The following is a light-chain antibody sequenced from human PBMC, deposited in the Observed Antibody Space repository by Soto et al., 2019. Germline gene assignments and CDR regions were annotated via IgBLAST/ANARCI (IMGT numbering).Light chain of an antibody. V-gene: IGKV3-20*01. CDR1: QSVSSSD. Sequence: EVVLTQSPGTLSLSPGERATLSCRASQSVSSSDLAWHQQKPGQAPRLLISGASSRATGIPDRFSGSGSGTDFTLTISRLEPEDFAVFYCQQYGTSPPTFGQGTKVEI. J-gene: IGKJ1*01. CDR3: QQYGTSPPT. CDR2: GAS.